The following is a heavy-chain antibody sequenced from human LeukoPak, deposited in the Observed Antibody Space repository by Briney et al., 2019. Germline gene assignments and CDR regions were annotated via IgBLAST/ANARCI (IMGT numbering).Heavy chain of an antibody. D-gene: IGHD3-9*01. CDR1: GFTFSGSS. J-gene: IGHJ4*02. V-gene: IGHV3-11*01. Sequence: GGSLRLSCAASGFTFSGSSMSWIRQAPGKGLEWVSYISSTSSTYYPDSVKGRFTISRDSAKNSLYLQMNSLRAEDTAVYYCAGELYDVLTGSPPDYWGQGTLVTVSS. CDR3: AGELYDVLTGSPPDY. CDR2: ISSTSST.